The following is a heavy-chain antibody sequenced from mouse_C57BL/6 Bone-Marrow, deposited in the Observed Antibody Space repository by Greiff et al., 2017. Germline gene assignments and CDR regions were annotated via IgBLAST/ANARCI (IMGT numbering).Heavy chain of an antibody. J-gene: IGHJ4*01. Sequence: EVKLVESGTVLARPGASVKMSCKTSGYTFTSYWMHWVKQRPGQGLEWIGAIYPGNSDTSYNQKFKGKAKLTAVTSASTAYMELSSLTNEDSAVYYCTRSIYYGNFYAMDYWGQGTSVTVSS. V-gene: IGHV1-5*01. D-gene: IGHD2-1*01. CDR2: IYPGNSDT. CDR1: GYTFTSYW. CDR3: TRSIYYGNFYAMDY.